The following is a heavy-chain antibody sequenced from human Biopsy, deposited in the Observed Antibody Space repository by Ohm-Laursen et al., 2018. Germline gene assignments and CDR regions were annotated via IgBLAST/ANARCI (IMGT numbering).Heavy chain of an antibody. V-gene: IGHV4-61*01. Sequence: SQTLSLTWTLSGYSIIPSGPENWSWIRQPPGQGLQYIGFIYSGGNTNYNPSLRSRVTMSVDTSKNQFSLRVNSVTAADTAVYYCARGMRTTGWPYFDYWGQGILVTVSS. D-gene: IGHD2/OR15-2a*01. CDR1: GYSIIPSGPEN. J-gene: IGHJ4*02. CDR2: IYSGGNT. CDR3: ARGMRTTGWPYFDY.